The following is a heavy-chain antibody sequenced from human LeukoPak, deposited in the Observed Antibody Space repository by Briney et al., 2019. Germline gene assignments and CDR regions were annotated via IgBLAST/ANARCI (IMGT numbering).Heavy chain of an antibody. Sequence: GRSLRLSCAASGFTLDDYAMDWVRQAPGKGLDWFSGISWNSGSIGYADSVKGRFTISRDNAKSSLYLQMNSLRASDTALYYCAKSYGAGSYSDYFDYWGQGIMVTVSS. CDR2: ISWNSGSI. J-gene: IGHJ4*02. D-gene: IGHD3-10*01. CDR1: GFTLDDYA. V-gene: IGHV3-9*01. CDR3: AKSYGAGSYSDYFDY.